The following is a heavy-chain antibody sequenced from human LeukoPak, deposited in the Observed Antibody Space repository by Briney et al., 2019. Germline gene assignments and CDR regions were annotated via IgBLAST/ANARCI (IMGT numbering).Heavy chain of an antibody. Sequence: SVKVSCKASGGTFSSYAISWVRQAPGQGLEWMGGIIPIFGTANYAQKFQGRVTITADESTSTAYMELSSLRSEDTTVYYCARGGYSYGYKYYYFDYWGQGTLVTVSS. D-gene: IGHD5-18*01. V-gene: IGHV1-69*01. CDR3: ARGGYSYGYKYYYFDY. J-gene: IGHJ4*02. CDR1: GGTFSSYA. CDR2: IIPIFGTA.